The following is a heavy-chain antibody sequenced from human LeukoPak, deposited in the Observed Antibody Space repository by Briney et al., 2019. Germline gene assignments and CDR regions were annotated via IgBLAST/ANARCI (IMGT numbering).Heavy chain of an antibody. CDR3: ARRRSGLERRLFAFDI. Sequence: PSETLSLTCTVSGGSISSSSYYWGWIRQPPGTGLEWIGSIYYSGSTYYNPSLKSRVTISVDTSKNQFSLKLSSVTAADTAVYYCARRRSGLERRLFAFDIWGQGTMVTVSS. V-gene: IGHV4-39*01. D-gene: IGHD1-1*01. CDR1: GGSISSSSYY. J-gene: IGHJ3*02. CDR2: IYYSGST.